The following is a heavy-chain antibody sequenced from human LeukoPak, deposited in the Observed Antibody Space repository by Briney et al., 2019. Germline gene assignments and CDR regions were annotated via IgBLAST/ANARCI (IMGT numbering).Heavy chain of an antibody. CDR3: TRESSGFDY. J-gene: IGHJ4*02. Sequence: GGSLRLSCAASGFTFSDYYMSWIRQAPGKGLEWVSYISGSATIIYYADSVKGRFTISRDNAKNSLYLQMNSLRAEDTAVYYCTRESSGFDYWGQGTLVTVSS. V-gene: IGHV3-11*01. CDR2: ISGSATII. D-gene: IGHD3-22*01. CDR1: GFTFSDYY.